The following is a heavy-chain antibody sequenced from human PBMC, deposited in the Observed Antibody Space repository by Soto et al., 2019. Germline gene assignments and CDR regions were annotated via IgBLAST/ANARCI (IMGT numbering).Heavy chain of an antibody. CDR3: ARAPGDYFDY. V-gene: IGHV4-31*03. Sequence: PSETLSLTCTVSGGSISSGGYYWSWIRQHPGKGLEWIGYIFYSGSTYYNPSLKSRVTISVDTSKSQFSLKLSSVTAADTAVYYCARAPGDYFDYWGQGTLVTVSS. CDR1: GGSISSGGYY. J-gene: IGHJ4*02. CDR2: IFYSGST.